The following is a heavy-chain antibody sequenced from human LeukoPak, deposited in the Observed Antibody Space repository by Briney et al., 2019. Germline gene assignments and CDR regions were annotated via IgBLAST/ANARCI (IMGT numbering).Heavy chain of an antibody. D-gene: IGHD1-26*01. Sequence: SETLCVTCNVSGDSISSYYWSWIRQPAGKGLEWIGRIYTSGSTNYNASLKSRVSMSVDTSKNQFSLKLSSVTAADTAVFYCARENSGSYREFDYWGQGTLVTVSS. CDR1: GDSISSYY. V-gene: IGHV4-4*07. CDR2: IYTSGST. J-gene: IGHJ4*02. CDR3: ARENSGSYREFDY.